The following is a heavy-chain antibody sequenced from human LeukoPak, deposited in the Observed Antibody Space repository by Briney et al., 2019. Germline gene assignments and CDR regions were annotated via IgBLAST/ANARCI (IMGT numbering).Heavy chain of an antibody. CDR2: ISAYNGNT. CDR3: ARGGDSSGWWSWFDP. CDR1: GYTFTSYG. J-gene: IGHJ5*02. Sequence: ASVKVSCKASGYTFTSYGISWVRQAPGQGLEWMGWISAYNGNTNYAQKLQGRATMTTDTSTSTAYMELRSLRSDDTAVYYCARGGDSSGWWSWFDPWGQGTLVTVSS. D-gene: IGHD3-22*01. V-gene: IGHV1-18*01.